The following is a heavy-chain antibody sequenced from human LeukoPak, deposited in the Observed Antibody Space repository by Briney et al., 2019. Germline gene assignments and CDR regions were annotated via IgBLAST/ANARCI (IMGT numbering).Heavy chain of an antibody. CDR2: ISYDGSNK. V-gene: IGHV3-30*18. Sequence: PGGSLRLSCAASGFTFSSYGMHWVRQAPGKGLEWVAVISYDGSNKYYADSVKGRFTISRDNSKNTLYLQMNSLRAEDTAVYYWAKCWLFGESMGYWGQGTLVTVSS. D-gene: IGHD3-10*02. CDR3: AKCWLFGESMGY. CDR1: GFTFSSYG. J-gene: IGHJ4*02.